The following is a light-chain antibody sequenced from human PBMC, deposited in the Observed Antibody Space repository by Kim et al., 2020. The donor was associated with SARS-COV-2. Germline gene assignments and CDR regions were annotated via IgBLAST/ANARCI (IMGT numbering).Light chain of an antibody. CDR3: QSYDSSNWV. Sequence: GKPVTISCTRSSGSIASNYVQWYQQRPGSSPPTVIYEDNQRPSGVPDRFSGSIDSSSNSASLTISGLKTEDEADYYCQSYDSSNWVFGGGTKLTVL. CDR1: SGSIASNY. CDR2: EDN. J-gene: IGLJ3*02. V-gene: IGLV6-57*01.